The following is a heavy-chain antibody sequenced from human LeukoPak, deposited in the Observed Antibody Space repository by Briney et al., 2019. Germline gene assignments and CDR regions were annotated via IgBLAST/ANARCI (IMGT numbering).Heavy chain of an antibody. Sequence: ASVKVSCKASGYTFTSYDINWVRQATGQGLEWMGWMNPNSGNTDYAQKFQGRVTMTRNTSINTAYMELSSLRSEDTAVYYCARVYCSGGSCYAAFDIWGQGTMVTVSS. CDR3: ARVYCSGGSCYAAFDI. CDR2: MNPNSGNT. CDR1: GYTFTSYD. V-gene: IGHV1-8*01. J-gene: IGHJ3*02. D-gene: IGHD2-15*01.